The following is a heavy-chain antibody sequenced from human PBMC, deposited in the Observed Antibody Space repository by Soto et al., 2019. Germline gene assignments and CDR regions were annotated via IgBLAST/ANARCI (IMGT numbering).Heavy chain of an antibody. J-gene: IGHJ3*01. Sequence: ASVKVSCKASGYIFSSFYINWVRQAPGQGLEWMGWTSGYSGNSKYAQKFQGRVTMTTDTSTNTGYMEMRSLKSDDTAVYYCARDPFRHVDAFDLWGQGTMVTVS. V-gene: IGHV1-18*01. CDR2: TSGYSGNS. CDR1: GYIFSSFY. CDR3: ARDPFRHVDAFDL. D-gene: IGHD2-21*01.